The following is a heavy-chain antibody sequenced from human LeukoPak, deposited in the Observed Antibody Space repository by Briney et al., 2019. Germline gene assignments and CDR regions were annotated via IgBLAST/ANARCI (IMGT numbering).Heavy chain of an antibody. D-gene: IGHD2-21*02. J-gene: IGHJ4*02. Sequence: SETLSLTCTVSGGSISSYYWSWIRQPPGKGLEWIGYIYYSGSTNYNPSLKSRVTISVDTSKNQFSLKLSSVTAADTAVYYCARQPPTYCGGDCQPHYFDYWGQGTLVTVSS. CDR3: ARQPPTYCGGDCQPHYFDY. CDR1: GGSISSYY. V-gene: IGHV4-59*01. CDR2: IYYSGST.